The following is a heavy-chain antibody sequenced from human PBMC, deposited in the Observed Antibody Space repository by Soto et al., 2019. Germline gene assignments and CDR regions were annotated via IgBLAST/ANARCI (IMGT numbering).Heavy chain of an antibody. CDR1: GFTVSSNY. CDR3: ARDEDVLSGSYPDY. J-gene: IGHJ4*02. D-gene: IGHD1-26*01. CDR2: IYSGGST. Sequence: EVQLVESGGGLIQPGGSLRLSCAASGFTVSSNYMSWVRQAPGKGLEWVSVIYSGGSTYYADSVKGRFTISRDNSKNTLYLQMNSLRAEDTAVYYCARDEDVLSGSYPDYWGQGTLVTVSS. V-gene: IGHV3-53*01.